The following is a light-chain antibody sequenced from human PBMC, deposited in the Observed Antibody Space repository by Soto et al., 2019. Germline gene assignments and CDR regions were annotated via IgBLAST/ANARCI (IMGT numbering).Light chain of an antibody. CDR1: SSDVGGYNY. V-gene: IGLV2-14*01. CDR3: SSYTTTGTVI. CDR2: GVS. Sequence: QSALTQPASVSGSPGQSITISCTGTSSDVGGYNYVCWYQQHPGKAPKLMIYGVSNRPSGVSNRFSGSKPGNTASLSISGLQAEDEADYYCSSYTTTGTVIFGGGTKLTVL. J-gene: IGLJ2*01.